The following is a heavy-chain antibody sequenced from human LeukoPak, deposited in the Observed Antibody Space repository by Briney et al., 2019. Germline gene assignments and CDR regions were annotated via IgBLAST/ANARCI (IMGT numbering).Heavy chain of an antibody. D-gene: IGHD6-25*01. J-gene: IGHJ4*02. CDR3: ARDRVAAAAEFDY. CDR1: GFTFSSYI. V-gene: IGHV3-21*01. Sequence: PGGSLRLSCAASGFTFSSYILSWVRQAPGKGLEWVSSISGSGDPRYYADSVKGRFTISRDNAKNSLYLQMNSLRAEDTAVYYCARDRVAAAAEFDYWGQGTLVTVSS. CDR2: ISGSGDPR.